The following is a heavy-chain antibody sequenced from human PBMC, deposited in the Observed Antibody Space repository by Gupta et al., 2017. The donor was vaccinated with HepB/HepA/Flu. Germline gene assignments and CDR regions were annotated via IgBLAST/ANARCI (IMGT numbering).Heavy chain of an antibody. CDR1: GGPITSGGFY. J-gene: IGHJ6*04. Sequence: QESGPGLVKPSQTLSLTCSVSGGPITSGGFYWNWIRQLPGKGLEWIGYIHYSGSTFYNPSLKSRVTISIDTSQSQFSLKLSAVTAADTAVYFWARERDTIFGVVIEYYGMDVWGKGTTVTVYS. D-gene: IGHD3-3*01. CDR2: IHYSGST. CDR3: ARERDTIFGVVIEYYGMDV. V-gene: IGHV4-31*03.